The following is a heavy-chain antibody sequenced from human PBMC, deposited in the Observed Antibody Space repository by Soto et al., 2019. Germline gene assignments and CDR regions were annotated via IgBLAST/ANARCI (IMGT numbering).Heavy chain of an antibody. CDR1: GGTFSSYA. CDR2: IIPIFGTA. J-gene: IGHJ6*01. CDR3: VRDGVRPYCSGGSCYSSYYYYGMDV. D-gene: IGHD2-15*01. Sequence: GASVKVSCKASGGTFSSYAISWVRQAPGQGLEWMGGIIPIFGTANYAQKFQGRVTITADESTSTAYMELSSLRSEDTAVYYCVRDGVRPYCSGGSCYSSYYYYGMDVWG. V-gene: IGHV1-69*13.